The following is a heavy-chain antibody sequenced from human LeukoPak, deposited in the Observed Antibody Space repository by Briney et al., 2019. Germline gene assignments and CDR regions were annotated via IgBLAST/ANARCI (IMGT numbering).Heavy chain of an antibody. V-gene: IGHV4-59*01. Sequence: SETLSLTCTVSGGSISRYYWGWIRQPPGKGLEWIGYLYYGGSTNYNPSLKSRVTISVDSSKTQFSLKLSSVTAADTAVYYCARGNYGSGRGYYFDYWGQGTLVTVSS. CDR2: LYYGGST. CDR1: GGSISRYY. CDR3: ARGNYGSGRGYYFDY. J-gene: IGHJ4*02. D-gene: IGHD3-10*01.